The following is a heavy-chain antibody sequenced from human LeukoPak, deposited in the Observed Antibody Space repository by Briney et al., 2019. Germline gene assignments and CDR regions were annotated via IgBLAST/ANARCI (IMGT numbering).Heavy chain of an antibody. CDR3: ARFLYGVYSHYFDY. D-gene: IGHD5/OR15-5a*01. CDR1: GFSFTSYW. J-gene: IGHJ4*01. V-gene: IGHV5-10-1*01. CDR2: IDPSDSYT. Sequence: GESLKISCKGSGFSFTSYWISWVRQMPGKGLEWMGRIDPSDSYTNYSPSFQGHVTISADKSISTTYLQWSSLKASDTAIYYCARFLYGVYSHYFDYWGQGTLVTVSS.